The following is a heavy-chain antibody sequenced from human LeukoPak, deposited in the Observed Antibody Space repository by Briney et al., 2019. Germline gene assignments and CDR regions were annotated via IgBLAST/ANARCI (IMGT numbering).Heavy chain of an antibody. CDR3: ARRAGRYCSSTSCFDLDH. J-gene: IGHJ4*02. CDR1: GFNFSSHG. V-gene: IGHV3-33*01. Sequence: GGSLRLSCATSGFNFSSHGIHWVRQSPGTGLEWVAVIWYDGVNKYYGDSVKGRFTISRDNSKNTVYLQMNSLRAEDTAVYYCARRAGRYCSSTSCFDLDHWGQGTLVTVSS. CDR2: IWYDGVNK. D-gene: IGHD2-2*01.